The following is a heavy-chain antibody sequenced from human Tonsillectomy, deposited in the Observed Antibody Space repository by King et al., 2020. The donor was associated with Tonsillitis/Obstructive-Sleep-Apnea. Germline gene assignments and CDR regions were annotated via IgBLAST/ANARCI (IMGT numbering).Heavy chain of an antibody. Sequence: VQLVESGGGVVQPGRSLRLSCAASGFTFSSYGMHWVRQAPGKGLEWVAVIWYDGSNKYYADSVKGRFTISRDNSKNTLYLQMNSLRAEDTAVYYCAREGQWDDGMDVWGQGTTVTVSS. J-gene: IGHJ6*02. V-gene: IGHV3-33*01. CDR2: IWYDGSNK. CDR1: GFTFSSYG. D-gene: IGHD1-26*01. CDR3: AREGQWDDGMDV.